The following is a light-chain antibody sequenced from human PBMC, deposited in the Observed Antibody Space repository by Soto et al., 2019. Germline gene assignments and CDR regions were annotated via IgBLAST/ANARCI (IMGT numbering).Light chain of an antibody. CDR3: QQYNDWPPT. J-gene: IGKJ1*01. V-gene: IGKV3-15*01. CDR1: QSVSGN. CDR2: GAS. Sequence: EIVMTQSPATLSVSPGERATLSCRASQSVSGNLVWYQQKPGQAPRLLIYGASTRATGIPARFSGSGSGTEFTLTISSLQSEDFAVYYWQQYNDWPPTFGQGTKVEIK.